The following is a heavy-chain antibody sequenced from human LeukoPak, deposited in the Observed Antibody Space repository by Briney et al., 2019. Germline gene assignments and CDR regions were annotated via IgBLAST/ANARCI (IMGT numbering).Heavy chain of an antibody. CDR1: GYTFTSYY. CDR2: INPSGGST. Sequence: ASVKVSCKASGYTFTSYYMHWVRQAPGQGLEWMGIINPSGGSTSYAQKFQGRVTMTRDTSTSTVYMELSSLRSDDTAVYYCARDDFLYYGSGSYYLSPPGDYWGQGTLVTVSP. J-gene: IGHJ4*02. D-gene: IGHD3-10*01. V-gene: IGHV1-46*01. CDR3: ARDDFLYYGSGSYYLSPPGDY.